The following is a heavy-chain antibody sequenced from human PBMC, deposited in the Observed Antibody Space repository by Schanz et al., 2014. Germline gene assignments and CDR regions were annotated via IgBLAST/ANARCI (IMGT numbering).Heavy chain of an antibody. CDR1: GFTFSSYG. D-gene: IGHD3-10*01. Sequence: VQLVESGGGLVKPGRSLRLSCAASGFTFSSYGMHWVRQAPGKGLEWVAVVCYDGSKKYYADSVKGRFTTSRDKTKKSLXLQSNSPEDKDASLCDNAINRELVRDAHYYGMDVWGQGTTVTVSS. V-gene: IGHV3-33*08. CDR3: AINRELVRDAHYYGMDV. CDR2: VCYDGSKK. J-gene: IGHJ6*02.